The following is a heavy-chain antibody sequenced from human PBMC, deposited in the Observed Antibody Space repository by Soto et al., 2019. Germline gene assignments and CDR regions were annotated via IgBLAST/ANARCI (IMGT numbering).Heavy chain of an antibody. D-gene: IGHD6-13*01. CDR2: ISYDGSNK. J-gene: IGHJ4*02. CDR1: GFTFSSYG. Sequence: QVQLVESGGGVVQPGRSLRLSCAASGFTFSSYGMHWVRQAPGKGLEWVAVISYDGSNKYYADSVKGRFTISRDNSKNTLYLQMNSLRAEDTAVYYCAKDPRPRIAAAGYFDYWGQGTLVTVSS. V-gene: IGHV3-30*18. CDR3: AKDPRPRIAAAGYFDY.